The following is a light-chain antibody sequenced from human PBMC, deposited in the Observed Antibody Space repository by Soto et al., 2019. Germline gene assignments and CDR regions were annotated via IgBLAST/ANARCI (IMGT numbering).Light chain of an antibody. CDR2: KAS. V-gene: IGKV1-5*03. J-gene: IGKJ1*01. CDR1: QTISSW. Sequence: DIQMTQPPPTLSASAGDSVSITCRASQTISSWLAWYQQKLGKAPKILIYKASTLKSGVPSRFSGSRSRTECTLTISSPQPDDFATDYCQHSNSYSEAFGQGTKVDI. CDR3: QHSNSYSEA.